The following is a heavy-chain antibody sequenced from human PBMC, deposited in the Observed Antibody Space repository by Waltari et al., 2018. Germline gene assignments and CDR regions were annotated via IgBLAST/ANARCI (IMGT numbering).Heavy chain of an antibody. J-gene: IGHJ4*02. V-gene: IGHV4-38-2*02. CDR2: IYHSGST. Sequence: QVQLQESGPGLVKPSETLSLTCAGSGYSISRGYYWGWIRQPTGKGLEWIGSIYHSGSTYYNPSLKSRVTISVDTSKNQFSLKLSSVTAADTAVYYCAREGLLAPYFDYWGQGTLVTVSS. CDR1: GYSISRGYY. CDR3: AREGLLAPYFDY.